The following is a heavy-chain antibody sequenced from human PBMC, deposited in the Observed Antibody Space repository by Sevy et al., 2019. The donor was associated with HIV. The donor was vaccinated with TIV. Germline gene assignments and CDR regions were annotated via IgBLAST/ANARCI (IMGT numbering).Heavy chain of an antibody. V-gene: IGHV3-23*01. Sequence: GGSLRLSCGASGFTFSSYAMSWVRQAPGKGLEWVSAISDSGDSTYYADSVKGRFTISRDNSKNTLYLQMNSLRAEDTAVYYCAKVGTMVQGAAPFDYWGQGTLVTVSS. CDR2: ISDSGDST. D-gene: IGHD3-10*01. CDR3: AKVGTMVQGAAPFDY. CDR1: GFTFSSYA. J-gene: IGHJ4*02.